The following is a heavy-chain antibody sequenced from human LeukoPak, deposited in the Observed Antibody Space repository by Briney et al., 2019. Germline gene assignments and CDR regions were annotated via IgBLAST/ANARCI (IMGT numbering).Heavy chain of an antibody. J-gene: IGHJ4*02. D-gene: IGHD2-2*01. CDR3: ARLAVPYCSSTSCPYCFDY. V-gene: IGHV5-51*01. CDR2: IYPGDSDT. Sequence: GESLQISCKGSGYSFTNYWIGWVRQMPGKGLEWMGIIYPGDSDTRYSPSFQGQVTISADKSISTAYLQWSSLKSSDTAMYYCARLAVPYCSSTSCPYCFDYWGQGTLVTVSS. CDR1: GYSFTNYW.